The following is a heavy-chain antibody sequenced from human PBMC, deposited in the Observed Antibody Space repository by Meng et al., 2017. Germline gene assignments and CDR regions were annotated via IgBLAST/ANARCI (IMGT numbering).Heavy chain of an antibody. CDR2: IWYDGSNK. J-gene: IGHJ4*02. V-gene: IGHV3-33*01. D-gene: IGHD6-19*01. CDR1: ECNFSSDG. CDR3: ARVVYSSGWSFDY. Sequence: VGVCRPRWSQSLCLEVSECNFSSDGMHWVRQAPGKGLEWVAVIWYDGSNKYYADSVKGRFTISRDNSKNTLYLQMNSLRAEDTAVYYCARVVYSSGWSFDYWGQGTLVTVSS.